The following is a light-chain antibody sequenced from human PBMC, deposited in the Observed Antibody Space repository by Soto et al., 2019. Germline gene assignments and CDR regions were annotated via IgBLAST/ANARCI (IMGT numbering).Light chain of an antibody. CDR3: QQYNNWPLT. V-gene: IGKV3D-15*01. J-gene: IGKJ4*01. CDR2: DAS. Sequence: EIVMTQSPATLSVSPGERATLSCRASQSVSSNLAWYQQKPGQPPRLLNYDASTRATGIPARFSGSGSGTEFTITISSLQSEDFAVYYCQQYNNWPLTFGGGTKVEIK. CDR1: QSVSSN.